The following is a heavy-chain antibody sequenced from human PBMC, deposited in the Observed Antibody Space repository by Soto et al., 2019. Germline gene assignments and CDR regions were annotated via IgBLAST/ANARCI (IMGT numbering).Heavy chain of an antibody. CDR2: IYYSGST. D-gene: IGHD1-7*01. CDR1: GGSVSSGSYY. CDR3: AREVWGNWNYLLLAFDI. J-gene: IGHJ3*02. V-gene: IGHV4-61*01. Sequence: SETLSLTCTVSGGSVSSGSYYWSWTRQPPGKGLEWIGYIYYSGSTNYNPSLKSRVTISVDTSKNQFSLKLSSVTAADTAVYYCAREVWGNWNYLLLAFDIWGQGTMVT.